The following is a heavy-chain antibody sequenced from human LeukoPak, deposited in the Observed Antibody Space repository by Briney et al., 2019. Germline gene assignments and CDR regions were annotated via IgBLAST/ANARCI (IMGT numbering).Heavy chain of an antibody. CDR3: ARLAGGSYSDP. Sequence: GGSLRLSCAASGFTFSSYAMNWVRQAPGKGLEYVSSISYNGGSTYYANSVKGRFTISRDNSKNTLYLQMGSLRAEDMAVYYCARLAGGSYSDPWGQGTLVTVSS. CDR1: GFTFSSYA. J-gene: IGHJ5*02. CDR2: ISYNGGST. D-gene: IGHD1-26*01. V-gene: IGHV3-64*01.